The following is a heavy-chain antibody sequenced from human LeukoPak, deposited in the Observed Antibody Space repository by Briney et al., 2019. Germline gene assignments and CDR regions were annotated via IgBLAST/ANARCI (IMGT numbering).Heavy chain of an antibody. CDR3: ARGYSSSSWGVYYYYYYYMDV. CDR1: GGSISSYY. V-gene: IGHV4-59*01. CDR2: IYYSGST. Sequence: SETLSLTCTVSGGSISSYYWSWIRQPPGKGLEWIGYIYYSGSTNYNPSLKSRVTISVDTSKNQFSLKLSSVTAADTAVYYCARGYSSSSWGVYYYYYYYMDVWGKGTTVTVSS. J-gene: IGHJ6*03. D-gene: IGHD6-6*01.